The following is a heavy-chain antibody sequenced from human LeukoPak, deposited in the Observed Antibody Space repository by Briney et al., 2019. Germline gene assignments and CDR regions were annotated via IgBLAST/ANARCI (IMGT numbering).Heavy chain of an antibody. J-gene: IGHJ4*02. CDR2: ISSSSRTI. CDR3: ARDSPQGSSWIDY. CDR1: GFTLSSYS. V-gene: IGHV3-48*04. D-gene: IGHD6-13*01. Sequence: GGSLRLSCAASGFTLSSYSMNWVRQAPGKGLEWVSYISSSSRTIYYADSVKGRFTISRENTKNSLYLQMNSLRAEETAVYYCARDSPQGSSWIDYWGQGTLVTVSS.